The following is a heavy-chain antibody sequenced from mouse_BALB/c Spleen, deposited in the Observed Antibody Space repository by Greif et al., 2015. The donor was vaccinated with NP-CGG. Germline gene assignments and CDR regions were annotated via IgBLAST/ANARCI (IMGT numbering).Heavy chain of an antibody. J-gene: IGHJ4*01. CDR1: GYTFTSYW. D-gene: IGHD2-1*01. Sequence: DLVKPGASVKLSCKASGYTFTSYWINWIKQRPGQGLEWIGRIAPGSGSTYYNEMFKGKATLTVDTSSSTAYIQLSSLSSEDSAVYFCARGDGNYFFYAMDYWGQGTSVTVSS. V-gene: IGHV1S41*01. CDR2: IAPGSGST. CDR3: ARGDGNYFFYAMDY.